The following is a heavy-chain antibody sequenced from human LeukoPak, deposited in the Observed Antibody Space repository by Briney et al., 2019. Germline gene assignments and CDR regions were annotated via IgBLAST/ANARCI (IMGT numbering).Heavy chain of an antibody. CDR1: GGSISSYY. CDR3: ARTYCSSSTCLQYYFDY. CDR2: IYYSGST. Sequence: SETLSLTCTVSGGSISSYYWSWIRQPPGKGLEWIGYIYYSGSTNYNPSLKSRVTISVDTSKNQFSLKLSSVTAADTAVYYCARTYCSSSTCLQYYFDYWGQGTLVTVSS. V-gene: IGHV4-59*08. D-gene: IGHD2-2*01. J-gene: IGHJ4*02.